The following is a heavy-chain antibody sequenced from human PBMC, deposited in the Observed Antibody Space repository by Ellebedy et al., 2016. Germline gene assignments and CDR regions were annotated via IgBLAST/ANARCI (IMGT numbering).Heavy chain of an antibody. D-gene: IGHD4-23*01. CDR3: ARIVNGGNSPVDY. CDR1: GGSISSGGYY. J-gene: IGHJ4*02. V-gene: IGHV2-70*01. CDR2: IDWDDDK. Sequence: LRLXCTVSGGSISSGGYYWSWIRQPPGKALEWLALIDWDDDKYYSTSLKTRLTISKDTSKNQVVLTMTNMDPVDTATYYCARIVNGGNSPVDYWGQGTLVTVSS.